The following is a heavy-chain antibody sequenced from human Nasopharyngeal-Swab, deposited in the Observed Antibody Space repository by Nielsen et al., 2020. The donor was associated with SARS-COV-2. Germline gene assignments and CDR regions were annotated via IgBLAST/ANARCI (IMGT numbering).Heavy chain of an antibody. Sequence: SLKISCAASGFTFSSYGMHWVRQAPGKGLEWVAVIWYDGSNKYYADSVKGRFTISRDNSKNTLYLQMNSLRAEDTAVYYCARDAPYDFWNRYNWFDPWGQGTLVTVSS. CDR2: IWYDGSNK. J-gene: IGHJ5*02. CDR1: GFTFSSYG. CDR3: ARDAPYDFWNRYNWFDP. D-gene: IGHD3-3*01. V-gene: IGHV3-33*01.